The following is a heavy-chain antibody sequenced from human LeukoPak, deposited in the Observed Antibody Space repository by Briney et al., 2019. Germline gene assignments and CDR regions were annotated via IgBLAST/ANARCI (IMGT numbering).Heavy chain of an antibody. CDR3: ARGRGREDSSGYYVSFVDY. Sequence: PGGSLRLSCAASGFTFSSNGMHWVRQAPGKGLEWVALIWYDGSNKYYVDSVKSRFTISIDNSKNTLYLQMNMLRAEHTAVYYCARGRGREDSSGYYVSFVDYWGQGTLVTVSS. CDR2: IWYDGSNK. J-gene: IGHJ4*02. D-gene: IGHD3-22*01. V-gene: IGHV3-33*01. CDR1: GFTFSSNG.